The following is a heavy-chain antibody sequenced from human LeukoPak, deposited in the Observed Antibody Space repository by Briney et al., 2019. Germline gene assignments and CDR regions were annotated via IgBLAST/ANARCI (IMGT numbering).Heavy chain of an antibody. V-gene: IGHV3-48*01. J-gene: IGHJ3*02. CDR1: GFTFSSYS. CDR3: ASFYGSGSYCNAPGDAFDI. Sequence: PGGSLRLSCAASGFTFSSYSMNWVRQAPGKGLEWVSYISSSSSTIYYADSVKGRFTIFRDNAKNSLYLQINSLRAEDTAVYYCASFYGSGSYCNAPGDAFDIWGQGTMVTVSS. CDR2: ISSSSSTI. D-gene: IGHD3-10*01.